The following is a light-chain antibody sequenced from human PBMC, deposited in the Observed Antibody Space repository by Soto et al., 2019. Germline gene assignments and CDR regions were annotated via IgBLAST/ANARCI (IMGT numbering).Light chain of an antibody. Sequence: EIVLTQSPGTLSLSPGDRATLSCRASQTVGSNSLAWYQQKPGQAPRLLIYGASSRATGIPDRFSGSGSGTDFTLTISGLEPEDFAVDYCQQFGRSQFTFGPGTKVYIK. CDR3: QQFGRSQFT. CDR1: QTVGSNS. CDR2: GAS. J-gene: IGKJ3*01. V-gene: IGKV3-20*01.